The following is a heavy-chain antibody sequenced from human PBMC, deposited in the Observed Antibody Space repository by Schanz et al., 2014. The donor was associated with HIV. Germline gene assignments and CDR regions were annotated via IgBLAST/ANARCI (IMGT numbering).Heavy chain of an antibody. CDR2: IYYSGST. Sequence: QVQLQESGPGLVKPSETLSLTCVVYGGSFSAYYWSWIRQHPGKGLEWIGYIYYSGSTYYNPSLKSRVTISVDTSKRQFSLKLNSVTAADTAVYYCARDLGYCSSTSCSNYGMDVWGQGTTVTVSS. CDR1: GGSFSAYY. CDR3: ARDLGYCSSTSCSNYGMDV. V-gene: IGHV4-31*11. J-gene: IGHJ6*02. D-gene: IGHD2-2*01.